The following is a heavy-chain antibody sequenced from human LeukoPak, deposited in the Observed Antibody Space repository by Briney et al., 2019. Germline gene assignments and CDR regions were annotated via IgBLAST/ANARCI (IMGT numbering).Heavy chain of an antibody. CDR2: ISSSSSYI. J-gene: IGHJ4*02. V-gene: IGHV3-21*01. D-gene: IGHD6-19*01. CDR3: ARDEAVAGKKGGYYFDY. CDR1: GFTFSSYS. Sequence: GGSLRLSCAASGFTFSSYSMNWVRQAPGKGLEWVSSISSSSSYIYYADSVKGRFTISRDNAKNSLYLQMDSLRAEDTAVYYCARDEAVAGKKGGYYFDYWGQGTLVTVSS.